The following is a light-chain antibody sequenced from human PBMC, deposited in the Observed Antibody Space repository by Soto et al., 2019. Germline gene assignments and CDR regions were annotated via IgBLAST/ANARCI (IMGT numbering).Light chain of an antibody. Sequence: DLQMTQSPSTLSASVGDRVTISCRASQSISSWLAWYQQKPGKAPKLLIYKASSLESGVPSRFSGSGSGTDFSLTISSLQPDDFATYYCQQYDSYSRTFGQGTKVDIK. CDR1: QSISSW. V-gene: IGKV1-5*03. CDR3: QQYDSYSRT. J-gene: IGKJ1*01. CDR2: KAS.